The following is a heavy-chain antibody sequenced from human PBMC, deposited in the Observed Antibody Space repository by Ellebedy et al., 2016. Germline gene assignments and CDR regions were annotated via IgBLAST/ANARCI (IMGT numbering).Heavy chain of an antibody. Sequence: SETLSLTCTVPGDSIKTYYWSWLRQSPGKGLEWIGYLYYSTNTRYIPSLENRVTISLDTSKNQFSLLLSSVTAADTAVYYCARISNDAFEIWGLGTLITVSS. CDR1: GDSIKTYY. J-gene: IGHJ3*02. CDR2: LYYSTNT. CDR3: ARISNDAFEI. V-gene: IGHV4-59*01.